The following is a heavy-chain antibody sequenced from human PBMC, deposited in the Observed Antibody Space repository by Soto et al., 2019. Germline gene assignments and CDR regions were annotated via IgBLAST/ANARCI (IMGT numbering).Heavy chain of an antibody. V-gene: IGHV3-23*01. J-gene: IGHJ6*02. CDR3: AKSAASEDDYFYYGMDV. CDR2: ISGSGGST. Sequence: VGSLRLSCEVSGFTFSIHAMSWVRQAPGKGLEWVSAISGSGGSTYYADSVKGHFTISRGNSKNTLYLQMNSLRAEDTAVYYCAKSAASEDDYFYYGMDVWGQGTTVTVS. D-gene: IGHD6-25*01. CDR1: GFTFSIHA.